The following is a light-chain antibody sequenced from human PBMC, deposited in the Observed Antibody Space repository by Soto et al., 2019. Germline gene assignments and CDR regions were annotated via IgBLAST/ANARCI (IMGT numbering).Light chain of an antibody. V-gene: IGKV3-15*01. J-gene: IGKJ4*01. CDR2: GAS. Sequence: VLAQYPATLSVSPGVRVTLSCRASQDIRSSLAWYQQKPGQAPRLLIYGASIRATGAPATCSGSGSGTEFTLSISSLQSEHLGVYYCQQDSSWPLTFGGGTKVDIK. CDR1: QDIRSS. CDR3: QQDSSWPLT.